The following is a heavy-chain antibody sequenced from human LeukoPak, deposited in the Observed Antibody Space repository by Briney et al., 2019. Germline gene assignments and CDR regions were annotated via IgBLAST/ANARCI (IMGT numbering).Heavy chain of an antibody. Sequence: SGGSLRLSCAASGFTFSSYAMHWVRQAPGKGLEWVAVISYDGSNKYYADSVKGRFTISRDNSKNTLYLQMNSLRAEDTAVYYCAKDKDRVRSGYWFPYYFDYWGQGTLVTVSS. D-gene: IGHD3-22*01. CDR3: AKDKDRVRSGYWFPYYFDY. J-gene: IGHJ4*02. CDR2: ISYDGSNK. V-gene: IGHV3-30*07. CDR1: GFTFSSYA.